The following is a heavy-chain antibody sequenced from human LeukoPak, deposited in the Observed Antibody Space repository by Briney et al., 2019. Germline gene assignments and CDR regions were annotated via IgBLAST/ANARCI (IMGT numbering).Heavy chain of an antibody. CDR2: ISHDGMNA. CDR1: GLPFSGTA. Sequence: PGGSLRLSCAASGLPFSGTAMSWVRQAPGKGLEWVSAISHDGMNAYYADPVKGRFTISRDNSKKTVSLEMSSLTAADTGVYYCAKDGAQYSSGPECDPRGQGALVTVSP. J-gene: IGHJ5*02. CDR3: AKDGAQYSSGPECDP. V-gene: IGHV3-23*01. D-gene: IGHD6-19*01.